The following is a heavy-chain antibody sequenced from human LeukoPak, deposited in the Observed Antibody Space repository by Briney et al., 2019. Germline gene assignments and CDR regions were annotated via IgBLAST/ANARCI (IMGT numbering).Heavy chain of an antibody. CDR1: GFTVSSNY. Sequence: GGSLRLSCAASGFTVSSNYMSWVRQAPGKGLEWVSVIYSGGSTYYADSVKGRFTISRDNSKNTLYLQMNSLRAEDTAVYYCARYRYSSSWGYEYGMDVWGQGTTVTVSS. V-gene: IGHV3-53*01. CDR2: IYSGGST. CDR3: ARYRYSSSWGYEYGMDV. J-gene: IGHJ6*02. D-gene: IGHD6-13*01.